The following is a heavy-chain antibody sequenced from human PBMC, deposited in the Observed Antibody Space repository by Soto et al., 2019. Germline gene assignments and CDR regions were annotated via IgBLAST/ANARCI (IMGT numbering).Heavy chain of an antibody. CDR2: ISVSGANT. V-gene: IGHV3-23*01. D-gene: IGHD5-18*01. J-gene: IGHJ4*02. Sequence: GSLRLSCAASGFTFSSYAMSWVRQAPGRGLEWVSTISVSGANTYYADSVRGRFTISRDTSNNTLYLQMNSLRAEDTALYYCAKDRDSYGPLFYFDYWGQGTLVTVSS. CDR3: AKDRDSYGPLFYFDY. CDR1: GFTFSSYA.